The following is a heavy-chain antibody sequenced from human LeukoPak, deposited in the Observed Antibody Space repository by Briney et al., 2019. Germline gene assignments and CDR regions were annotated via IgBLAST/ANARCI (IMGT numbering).Heavy chain of an antibody. V-gene: IGHV3-33*06. D-gene: IGHD5-18*01. J-gene: IGHJ4*02. CDR1: GFTFSSYG. Sequence: GGSLRLSCAASGFTFSSYGMHWVRQAPDKGLEWVAVIWYDGNNKYYADSVKGRFTISRDNSKNTLYLQMNSLRAEDTAVYYCAKDWGYTTMVSYYFDYWGQGALVTVSS. CDR2: IWYDGNNK. CDR3: AKDWGYTTMVSYYFDY.